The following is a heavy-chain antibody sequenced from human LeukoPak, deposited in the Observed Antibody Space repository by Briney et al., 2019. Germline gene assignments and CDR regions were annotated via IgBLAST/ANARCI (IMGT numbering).Heavy chain of an antibody. J-gene: IGHJ6*03. D-gene: IGHD2-15*01. CDR2: IRYDGSNI. CDR1: GFTFSSYG. V-gene: IGHV3-30*02. Sequence: PGGSLRLSCAASGFTFSSYGMHWVRQAPGKGLEWVAFIRYDGSNIYYADSVKGRFTISRDNSKNTLYLQMNSLRAEDTAVYYCAKGMGSPGLLPPAYYYYYYMDVWGKGTTVTVSS. CDR3: AKGMGSPGLLPPAYYYYYYMDV.